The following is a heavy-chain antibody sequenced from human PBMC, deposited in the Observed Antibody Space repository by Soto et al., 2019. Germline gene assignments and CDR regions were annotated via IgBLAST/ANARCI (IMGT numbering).Heavy chain of an antibody. Sequence: SQTLSLTCAISGDSVSSRSAALNLITQSPARALXWLGRTYYRSQCSTDYAVSVQSRITINPDTSKNQFSLQLNSVNPEDTAVYYCTRALSGSYDSWGQGTLVTVSS. V-gene: IGHV6-1*01. CDR3: TRALSGSYDS. D-gene: IGHD1-26*01. CDR2: TYYRSQCST. CDR1: GDSVSSRSAA. J-gene: IGHJ5*01.